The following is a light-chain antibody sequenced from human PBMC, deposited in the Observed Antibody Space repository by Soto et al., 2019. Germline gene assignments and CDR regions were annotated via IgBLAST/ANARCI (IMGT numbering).Light chain of an antibody. CDR3: QQSYSTPPLT. V-gene: IGKV1-39*01. CDR1: QSINSF. CDR2: AAS. J-gene: IGKJ1*01. Sequence: DIQMTQSPSSLSASVGDRVTITCRASQSINSFLNWYQQKPGKAPKLLIYAASSLESGVPSRFGVSESGTDFTLTISSLQPEYFATYDCQQSYSTPPLTYGQGTKVEIK.